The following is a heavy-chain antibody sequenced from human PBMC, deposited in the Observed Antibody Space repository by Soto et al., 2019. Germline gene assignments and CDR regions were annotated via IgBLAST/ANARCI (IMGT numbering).Heavy chain of an antibody. CDR1: GYTFTGYY. CDR2: INPNSGGT. J-gene: IGHJ4*02. D-gene: IGHD3-22*01. V-gene: IGHV1-2*02. Sequence: ASVKVSCKASGYTFTGYYMHWVRQAPGQGLEWMGWINPNSGGTNYAQKFQGRVTMTRDTSISTAYMELSRLRSDDTAVYYCARSRADYYDSSGYYYYWGQGTLVTVSS. CDR3: ARSRADYYDSSGYYYY.